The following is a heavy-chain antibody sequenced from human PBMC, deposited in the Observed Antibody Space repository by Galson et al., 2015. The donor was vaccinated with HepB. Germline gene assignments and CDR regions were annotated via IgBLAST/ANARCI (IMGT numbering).Heavy chain of an antibody. D-gene: IGHD6-13*01. J-gene: IGHJ3*02. V-gene: IGHV3-9*01. Sequence: SLRLSCAASGFTFDDYAMHWVRQAPGKGLEWVSGISWNSGSIGYADSVKGRFTISRDNAKNSLYLQMNSLRAEDTALYYCAKEGGAAAGTAAFDIWGQGTMVTVSS. CDR1: GFTFDDYA. CDR2: ISWNSGSI. CDR3: AKEGGAAAGTAAFDI.